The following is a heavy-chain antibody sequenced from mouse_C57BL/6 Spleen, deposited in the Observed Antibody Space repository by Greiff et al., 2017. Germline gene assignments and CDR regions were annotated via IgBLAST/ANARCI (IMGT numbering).Heavy chain of an antibody. J-gene: IGHJ3*01. CDR1: GFTFSSYD. Sequence: EVKVVESGGGLVKPGGSLKLSCAASGFTFSSYDMSWVRPTPEKRLAWVATISDGGSYTYYPDNVKGRFTISRDNDKNNLYLQIGHLESEDTAMCYCSRDDYDGVFAYWGQGTLGTVSA. V-gene: IGHV5-4*01. CDR3: SRDDYDGVFAY. CDR2: ISDGGSYT. D-gene: IGHD2-4*01.